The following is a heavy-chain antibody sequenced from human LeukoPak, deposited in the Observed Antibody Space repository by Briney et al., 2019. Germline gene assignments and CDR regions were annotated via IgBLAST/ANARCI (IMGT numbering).Heavy chain of an antibody. CDR2: INHSGST. Sequence: SETLSLTCTVSGGSISSYYWSWIRQPPGKGLEWIGEINHSGSTNYNPSLKSRVTISVDTSKNQFSLKLSSVTAADTAVYYCARGPAAGTIPFDYWGQGTLVTVSS. CDR3: ARGPAAGTIPFDY. CDR1: GGSISSYY. D-gene: IGHD2-2*01. J-gene: IGHJ4*02. V-gene: IGHV4-34*01.